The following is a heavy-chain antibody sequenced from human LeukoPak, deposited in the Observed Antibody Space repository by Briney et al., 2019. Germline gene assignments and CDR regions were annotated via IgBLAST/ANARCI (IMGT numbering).Heavy chain of an antibody. D-gene: IGHD4-17*01. J-gene: IGHJ4*02. CDR3: AKDYGDYGDYFDY. Sequence: PGRSLRLSCAASGFTFSSYGMHWVRQAPGKGLEWVAVIWYDGSNKYYADSVKGRFTISRDNSKNTLYLQMNSLRAEDTAVYYCAKDYGDYGDYFDYWAREPWSPSPQ. V-gene: IGHV3-33*06. CDR1: GFTFSSYG. CDR2: IWYDGSNK.